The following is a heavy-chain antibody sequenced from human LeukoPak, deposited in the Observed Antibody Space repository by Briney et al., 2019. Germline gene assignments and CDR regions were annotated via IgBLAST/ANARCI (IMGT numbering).Heavy chain of an antibody. CDR3: AAHPISSSWYSDY. D-gene: IGHD6-13*01. J-gene: IGHJ4*02. V-gene: IGHV1-58*01. Sequence: ASVKVSCKASGFTFTSSAVQWVRQARGQRLEWIGWIVVGSGNTNYAQKFQERVTITRDMSTSTAYMELSSLRSEDTAVYYCAAHPISSSWYSDYWGQGTLVTVSS. CDR2: IVVGSGNT. CDR1: GFTFTSSA.